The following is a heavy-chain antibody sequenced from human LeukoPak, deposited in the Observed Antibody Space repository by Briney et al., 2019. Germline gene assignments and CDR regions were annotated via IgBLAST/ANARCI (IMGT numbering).Heavy chain of an antibody. D-gene: IGHD6-19*01. Sequence: SETLSLTCVVYGGSFSGYYWSWIRQPPGKGLEWIGEINHSGSTNYNPSLKSRVTISVDTSKNQFPLKLSSVTAADTAVYYCARGSSIAVAGWFYGMDVWGQGTTVTVSS. V-gene: IGHV4-34*01. CDR2: INHSGST. J-gene: IGHJ6*02. CDR1: GGSFSGYY. CDR3: ARGSSIAVAGWFYGMDV.